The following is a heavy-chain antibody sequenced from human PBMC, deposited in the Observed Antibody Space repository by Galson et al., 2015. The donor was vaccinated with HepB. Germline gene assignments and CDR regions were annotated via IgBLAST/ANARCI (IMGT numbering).Heavy chain of an antibody. CDR1: GLTFSYYG. CDR3: SKDPYLDSALAGTMAGFDY. Sequence: SLRLSCAASGLTFSYYGMHWVRQAPGKGLEWVAFISFDGNHKYYADSVKGRFTIPRDDSKNTLELQMNSLRSEDTAVYYCSKDPYLDSALAGTMAGFDYWGQGTLVTVSS. CDR2: ISFDGNHK. V-gene: IGHV3-30*18. D-gene: IGHD6-19*01. J-gene: IGHJ4*02.